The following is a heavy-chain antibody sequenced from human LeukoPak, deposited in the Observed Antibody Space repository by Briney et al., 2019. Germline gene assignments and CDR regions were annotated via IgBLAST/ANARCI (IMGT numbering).Heavy chain of an antibody. D-gene: IGHD3-3*01. CDR1: GFTFSSYA. Sequence: GGSLRLSCAASGFTFSSYAMSWVRQAPGKGLEWVSAISGSGGSTYYADSVKGRFTISRDNSKNTLYLQMNSLRAEDTAVYYCARDLPHYDFWSGYSNRAFDIWGQGTMVTVSS. J-gene: IGHJ3*02. V-gene: IGHV3-23*01. CDR2: ISGSGGST. CDR3: ARDLPHYDFWSGYSNRAFDI.